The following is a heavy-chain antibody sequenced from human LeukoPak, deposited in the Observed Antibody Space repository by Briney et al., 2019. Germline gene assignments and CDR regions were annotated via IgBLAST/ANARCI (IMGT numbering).Heavy chain of an antibody. J-gene: IGHJ3*02. V-gene: IGHV4-59*01. CDR3: ARDPRATAVVADHGAFDI. Sequence: PSETLSLTCTVSGGSISSYYWSWIRQPPGKGLEWIGYIYYSGSTNYNPSLKSRVTISVDTSKNQFSLKLSSVTAADTAVYYCARDPRATAVVADHGAFDIWGQGTMVTVSS. CDR1: GGSISSYY. D-gene: IGHD2-15*01. CDR2: IYYSGST.